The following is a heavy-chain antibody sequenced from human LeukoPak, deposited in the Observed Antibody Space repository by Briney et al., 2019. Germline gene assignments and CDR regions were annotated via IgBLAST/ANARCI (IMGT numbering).Heavy chain of an antibody. CDR2: IYYSGST. CDR3: ARSMAAAGTGDFDY. CDR1: GGSISSYY. D-gene: IGHD6-13*01. Sequence: SETLSLTCTVSGGSISSYYWSWIRQPPGKGLEWIGYIYYSGSTNYNPSLKSRVTISVDTSKNQFSLKLSSVTAADTAVYYCARSMAAAGTGDFDYWGQGTLVTVSS. J-gene: IGHJ4*02. V-gene: IGHV4-59*01.